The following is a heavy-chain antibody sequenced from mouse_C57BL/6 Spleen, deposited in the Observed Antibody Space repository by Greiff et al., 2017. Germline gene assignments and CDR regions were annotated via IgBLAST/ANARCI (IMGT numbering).Heavy chain of an antibody. CDR2: ISSGSSTI. J-gene: IGHJ4*01. V-gene: IGHV5-17*01. CDR3: AGGSRGYYAMDY. CDR1: GFTFSDYG. Sequence: DVMLVESGGGLVKPGGSLKLSCAASGFTFSDYGMHWVRQAPEKGLEWVAYISSGSSTIYYADTVKGRFTISRDNAKNTLFLQLTRLGSEDTAMYYCAGGSRGYYAMDYWGQGTSVTVSS. D-gene: IGHD1-1*01.